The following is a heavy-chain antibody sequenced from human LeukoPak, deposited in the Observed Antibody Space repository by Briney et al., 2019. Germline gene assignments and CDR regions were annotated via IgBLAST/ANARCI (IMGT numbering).Heavy chain of an antibody. J-gene: IGHJ4*02. D-gene: IGHD5-24*01. CDR2: IRTDGVTT. CDR3: VKDDGWVQYAN. Sequence: GGSLRLSCAASGFIFSHHGMNWVRQAPGKGLEWVSGIRTDGVTTYYADSVKGRFIISRDNSKNTVYLQMNSLSAEDAAVYYCVKDDGWVQYANWGQGTLVTVSS. V-gene: IGHV3-23*01. CDR1: GFIFSHHG.